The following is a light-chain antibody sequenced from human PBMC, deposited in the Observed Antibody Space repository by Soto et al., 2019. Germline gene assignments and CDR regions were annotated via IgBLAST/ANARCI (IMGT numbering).Light chain of an antibody. CDR2: GAS. J-gene: IGKJ1*01. Sequence: EIVLTQSPGTLSLSPGERATLSCRASQSVSSSYLAWYQQKPGQAPRLLIYGASSRATGIPDRFSGSGSGTDFTLTISRLEPEDFAVYYFQQYGSSPPLWTFGQGTKVEIK. CDR3: QQYGSSPPLWT. V-gene: IGKV3-20*01. CDR1: QSVSSSY.